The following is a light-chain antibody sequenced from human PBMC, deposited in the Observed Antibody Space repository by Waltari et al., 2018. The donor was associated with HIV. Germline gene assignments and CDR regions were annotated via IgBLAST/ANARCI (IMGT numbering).Light chain of an antibody. CDR3: AAWDDSLNAWV. Sequence: SVLPQPPPATGTPGPRVSISCSGTSSNTGRNIVTWYQQLPGTAPKLLIYSNNQRPSGVPDRFSGSKSGTSASLAISGLQSEDEADYYCAAWDDSLNAWVFGGGTKLTVL. CDR1: SSNTGRNI. V-gene: IGLV1-44*01. J-gene: IGLJ3*02. CDR2: SNN.